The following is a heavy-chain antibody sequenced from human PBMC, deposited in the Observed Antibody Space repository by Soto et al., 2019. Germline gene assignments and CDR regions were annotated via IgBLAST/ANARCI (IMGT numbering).Heavy chain of an antibody. J-gene: IGHJ5*02. CDR3: VRDGTKTLRDWFDP. CDR1: GASISGFY. V-gene: IGHV4-4*07. Sequence: SETLSLTCTVSGASISGFYWSWIRKSAGKGLEWIGRIYATGTTDYNPSLKSRVMMSVDTSKKQFSLKLRSVTAADTAVYYCVRDGTKTLRDWFDPWGQGIWVTVSS. CDR2: IYATGTT. D-gene: IGHD1-1*01.